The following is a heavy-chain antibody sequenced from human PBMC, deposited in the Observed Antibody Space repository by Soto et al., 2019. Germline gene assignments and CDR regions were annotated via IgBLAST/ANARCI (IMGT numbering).Heavy chain of an antibody. V-gene: IGHV3-33*01. CDR2: IWYDGSNK. Sequence: GGSLRLSCAASGFTFSSYGMHWVRQAPGKGLEWVAVIWYDGSNKYYADSVKGRFTISRDNSKNTLYLQMNSLRAEDTAVYYCARDQIAVAGTDVSLFDYWGQGTLVTVSS. CDR3: ARDQIAVAGTDVSLFDY. J-gene: IGHJ4*02. D-gene: IGHD6-19*01. CDR1: GFTFSSYG.